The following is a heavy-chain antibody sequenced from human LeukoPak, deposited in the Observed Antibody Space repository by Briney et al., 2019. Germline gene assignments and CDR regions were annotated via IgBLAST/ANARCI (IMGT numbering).Heavy chain of an antibody. V-gene: IGHV1-46*01. J-gene: IGHJ6*03. CDR2: INPSGGST. Sequence: ASVKVSCKASGYTFTNYDINWVRQATGQGLEWMGIINPSGGSTSYAQKFQGRVTMTRDTSTSTVYMELSSLRSEDTAVYYCARERSRAVAGTLRREVYYMDVWGKGTTVTVSS. CDR3: ARERSRAVAGTLRREVYYMDV. CDR1: GYTFTNYD. D-gene: IGHD6-19*01.